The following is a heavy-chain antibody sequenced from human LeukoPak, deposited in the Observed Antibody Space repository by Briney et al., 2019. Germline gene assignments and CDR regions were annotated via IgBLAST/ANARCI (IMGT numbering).Heavy chain of an antibody. CDR1: GYTFTSYA. Sequence: ASVKVSCKASGYTFTSYAMNWVRQAPGQGLEWMGWINTNTGNPTYAQGFTGRFVFSLDTSVSTAYLQISSLKAEDTAVYYCARDLSSGYYSSVMYNWFDPWGQGTLVTVSS. CDR2: INTNTGNP. V-gene: IGHV7-4-1*02. J-gene: IGHJ5*02. D-gene: IGHD3-22*01. CDR3: ARDLSSGYYSSVMYNWFDP.